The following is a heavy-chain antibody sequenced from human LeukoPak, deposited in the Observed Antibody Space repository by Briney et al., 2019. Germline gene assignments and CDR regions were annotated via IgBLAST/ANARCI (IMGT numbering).Heavy chain of an antibody. D-gene: IGHD3-16*01. CDR2: IYSSGST. J-gene: IGHJ4*02. V-gene: IGHV4-4*07. Sequence: SETLSLTCTVSGGSISDYYWSWIRQPAGKGLEWIGRIYSSGSTNSHPALKSRVTMSVDTSKNQVSLILGSVTAAATAIYCFARENRYNSYALDYWGQGTLVTVSS. CDR3: ARENRYNSYALDY. CDR1: GGSISDYY.